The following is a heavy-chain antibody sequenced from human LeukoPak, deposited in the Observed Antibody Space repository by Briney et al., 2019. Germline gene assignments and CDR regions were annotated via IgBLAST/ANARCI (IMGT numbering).Heavy chain of an antibody. D-gene: IGHD1-26*01. V-gene: IGHV4-30-4*07. CDR2: IYYSGST. CDR3: ARARWELYFDY. Sequence: SQTLSLTCAVSGGSISSGGYSWSWIRQPPGKGLEWIGYIYYSGSTNYNPSLKSRVTISVDTSKNQFSLKLSSVTAADTAVYYCARARWELYFDYWGQGTLVTVSS. CDR1: GGSISSGGYS. J-gene: IGHJ4*02.